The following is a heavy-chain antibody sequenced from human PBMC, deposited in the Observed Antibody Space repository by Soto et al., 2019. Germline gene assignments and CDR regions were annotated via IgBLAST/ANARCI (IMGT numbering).Heavy chain of an antibody. V-gene: IGHV1-69*01. D-gene: IGHD3-10*01. CDR1: GGTFSSYA. CDR3: ARDRPTMVRGVYYYYYGMDV. J-gene: IGHJ6*02. CDR2: IIPIFGTA. Sequence: QVQLVQSGAEVKKPGSSVKVSCTASGGTFSSYAISWVRQAPGQGLEWMGGIIPIFGTANYAQKFQGRVTITADESTSTAYMELSSLRSEDTDVYYCARDRPTMVRGVYYYYYGMDVWGQGTTVTVSS.